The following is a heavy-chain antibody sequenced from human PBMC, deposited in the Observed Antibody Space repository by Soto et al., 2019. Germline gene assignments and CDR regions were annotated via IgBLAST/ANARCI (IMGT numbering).Heavy chain of an antibody. CDR2: IIPILGIA. CDR3: WCYYVSGRYYHLDY. CDR1: GGTFSSYT. V-gene: IGHV1-69*02. Sequence: QVQLVQPGAEVQKPGSSVKVSCKASGGTFSSYTIRWVRQAPGQGLEWMGRIIPILGIANYSQKFQGRVTITADKCTSTAYMELSSLRSEDTAVYYCWCYYVSGRYYHLDYWGQGTLVTVSS. D-gene: IGHD3-10*01. J-gene: IGHJ4*02.